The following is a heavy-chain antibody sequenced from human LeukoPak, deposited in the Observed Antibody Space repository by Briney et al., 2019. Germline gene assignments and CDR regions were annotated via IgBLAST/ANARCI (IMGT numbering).Heavy chain of an antibody. CDR2: IYDSGST. Sequence: SETLSLTCTVSGASISSGDYYWSWIRQHPGKGLEWLGYIYDSGSTYCNPSLKSRVTISADTSKNQFSLKLSSVTAADTAVYYCARGRQTTVTKFRNGMDVWGQGTTVIVSS. CDR1: GASISSGDYY. V-gene: IGHV4-31*03. J-gene: IGHJ6*02. D-gene: IGHD4-17*01. CDR3: ARGRQTTVTKFRNGMDV.